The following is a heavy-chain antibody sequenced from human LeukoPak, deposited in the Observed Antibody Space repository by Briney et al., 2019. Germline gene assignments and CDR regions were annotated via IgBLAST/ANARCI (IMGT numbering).Heavy chain of an antibody. D-gene: IGHD5-24*01. J-gene: IGHJ4*02. CDR3: VRQKRWLQSLDY. CDR2: IYYSGSI. V-gene: IGHV4-39*01. Sequence: PSETLSLTCTVSGGSISSSSYYWGWIRQPPGKGLEWIGSIYYSGSIYYNPSLKSRVTISVDTSKNQFSLKLSSVTAADTAVYYCVRQKRWLQSLDYWGQGTLVTVSS. CDR1: GGSISSSSYY.